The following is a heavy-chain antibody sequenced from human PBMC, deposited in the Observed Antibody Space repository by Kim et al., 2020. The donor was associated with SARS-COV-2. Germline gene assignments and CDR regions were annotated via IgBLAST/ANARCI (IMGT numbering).Heavy chain of an antibody. D-gene: IGHD3-3*01. Sequence: GGSLRLSCAASGFTFDDYAMHWVRQAPGKGLEWVSLISGDGGSTYYADSVKGRFTISRDNSKNSLYLQMNSLRTEDTALYYCAKSRGMPFWSGYYTHFDYWGQGTLVTVSS. V-gene: IGHV3-43*02. CDR3: AKSRGMPFWSGYYTHFDY. J-gene: IGHJ4*02. CDR2: ISGDGGST. CDR1: GFTFDDYA.